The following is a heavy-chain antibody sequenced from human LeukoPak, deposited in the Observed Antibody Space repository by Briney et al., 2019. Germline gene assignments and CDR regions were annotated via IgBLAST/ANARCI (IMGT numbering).Heavy chain of an antibody. Sequence: GGSLRLSCAASGFSFSSYGMHWVRQAPGKGLEYVSAITSNGGSTYYADSVKGRFIISRDNSKNTLYLQMGSLRAEDMAVYYCARGRDGSGYYDYWGQGTLVTVSS. D-gene: IGHD3-22*01. V-gene: IGHV3-64*02. J-gene: IGHJ4*02. CDR2: ITSNGGST. CDR1: GFSFSSYG. CDR3: ARGRDGSGYYDY.